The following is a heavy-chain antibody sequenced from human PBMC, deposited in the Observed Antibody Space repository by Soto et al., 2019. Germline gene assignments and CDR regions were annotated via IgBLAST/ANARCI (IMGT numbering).Heavy chain of an antibody. CDR2: ISGSGST. CDR1: GLTFSDYG. J-gene: IGHJ5*02. CDR3: AKDYLRWAQS. D-gene: IGHD1-26*01. V-gene: IGHV3-23*04. Sequence: EVQLAESGGGLVQPGGSLRLSCAASGLTFSDYGMSWVRQAPGKGLEWVSAISGSGSTFYADSVKGRFTISRDNTKNTLYLQMNSLRAEDTAVYYCAKDYLRWAQSWGQGTLVTVSS.